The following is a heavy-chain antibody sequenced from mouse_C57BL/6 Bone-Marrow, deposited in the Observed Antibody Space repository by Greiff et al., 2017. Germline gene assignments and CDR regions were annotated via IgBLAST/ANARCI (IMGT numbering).Heavy chain of an antibody. CDR3: ARGLRLLFAY. D-gene: IGHD3-2*02. CDR1: GYTVTSSW. J-gene: IGHJ3*01. V-gene: IGHV1-7*01. Sequence: QVQLQQSGAELAKPGASEKLSCKASGYTVTSSWMHWVKQRPGQGLEWIGYINPSSGYTKYNQKFKDKATLTADKSSSTAYMQLSSLTYEDSAVYYCARGLRLLFAYWGQGTLVTVSA. CDR2: INPSSGYT.